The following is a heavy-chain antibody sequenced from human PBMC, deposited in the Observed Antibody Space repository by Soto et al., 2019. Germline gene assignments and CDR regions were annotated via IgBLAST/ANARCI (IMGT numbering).Heavy chain of an antibody. V-gene: IGHV3-33*01. CDR2: IWYDGSNK. D-gene: IGHD3-10*01. J-gene: IGHJ4*02. Sequence: GGSLRLSCAASGFTFSSYGMHWVRQAPGKGLEWVAVIWYDGSNKYYADSVKGRFTISRDNSKNTLYLQMNSLRAEDTAVYYCARDRDPGRRDPYYFDYWGPGTLVNVSS. CDR3: ARDRDPGRRDPYYFDY. CDR1: GFTFSSYG.